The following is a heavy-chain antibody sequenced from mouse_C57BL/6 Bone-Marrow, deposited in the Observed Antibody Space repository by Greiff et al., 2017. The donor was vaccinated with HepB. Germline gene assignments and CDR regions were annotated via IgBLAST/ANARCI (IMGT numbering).Heavy chain of an antibody. CDR1: GYSFTDYN. CDR2: INPNYGTT. D-gene: IGHD1-1*01. J-gene: IGHJ1*03. CDR3: ARSIYYYGSSYWYFDV. Sequence: VQLQQSGPELVKPGASVKISCKASGYSFTDYNMNWVKPSNGTSLEWIGVINPNYGTTSDNQKFKGKATLTVDQSSSTAYMQLNSLTSEDSAVYYCARSIYYYGSSYWYFDVWGTGTTVTVSS. V-gene: IGHV1-39*01.